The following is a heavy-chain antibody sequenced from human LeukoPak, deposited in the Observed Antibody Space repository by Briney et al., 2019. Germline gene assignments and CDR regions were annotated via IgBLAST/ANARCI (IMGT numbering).Heavy chain of an antibody. V-gene: IGHV1-69*04. CDR1: GGTFSSYA. D-gene: IGHD3-22*01. J-gene: IGHJ4*02. Sequence: ASAKVSCKASGGTFSSYAISWVRQAPGQGLEWMGRIIPILGIANYAQKFQGRVTITADKSTSTAYMELSSLRSEDTAVYYCARGPPGSSGQLPFDYWGQGTLVTVSS. CDR3: ARGPPGSSGQLPFDY. CDR2: IIPILGIA.